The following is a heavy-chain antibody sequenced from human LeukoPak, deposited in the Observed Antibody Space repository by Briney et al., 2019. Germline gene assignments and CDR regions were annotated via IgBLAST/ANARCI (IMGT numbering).Heavy chain of an antibody. J-gene: IGHJ1*01. CDR1: GFTFSGSA. CDR3: GXAXALVX. V-gene: IGHV3-30*02. CDR2: IRYDGSNK. Sequence: GGSLRLSCAAWGFTFSGSAMHWVRQASGKGLEWVAFIRYDGSNKYYADSVKGRFTISRDNSKNTLYLQMNSLRAEDTAVYYCGXAXALVXWGQGXLVT.